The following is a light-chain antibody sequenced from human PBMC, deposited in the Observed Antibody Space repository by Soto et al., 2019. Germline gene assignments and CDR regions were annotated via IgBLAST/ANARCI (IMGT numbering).Light chain of an antibody. CDR2: DTS. Sequence: EIVLTQAPVTLSLSPGERATLSCRASQSVSSSYLAWYQQKPGQAPRLVISDTSDRATGIPDRFSGSGSGTDFTLTISRLEPEDFAVYYCQQYDSPWTFGQGTKVDIK. V-gene: IGKV3-20*01. CDR3: QQYDSPWT. J-gene: IGKJ1*01. CDR1: QSVSSSY.